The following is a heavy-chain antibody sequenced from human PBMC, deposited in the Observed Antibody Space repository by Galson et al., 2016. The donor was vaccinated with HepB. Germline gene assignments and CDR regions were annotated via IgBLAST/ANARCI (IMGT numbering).Heavy chain of an antibody. Sequence: SLRLSCAASGFTFNSFAMHRVRQAPGRGPEWVAVISYDGSNEYYVDSVQGRFSISRDNSKNTVTLQMNSLRPDDTAVYYCAKGGVIRGFRAAAFDIWGQGTLVTVSA. J-gene: IGHJ4*02. D-gene: IGHD3-10*01. V-gene: IGHV3-30*18. CDR1: GFTFNSFA. CDR3: AKGGVIRGFRAAAFDI. CDR2: ISYDGSNE.